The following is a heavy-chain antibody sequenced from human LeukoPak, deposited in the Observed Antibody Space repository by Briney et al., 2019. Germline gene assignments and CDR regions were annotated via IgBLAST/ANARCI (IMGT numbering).Heavy chain of an antibody. CDR2: MNPNSGNT. CDR1: GYTFTGYY. V-gene: IGHV1-8*02. CDR3: ARPLQDIVVVVAATFDAFDI. J-gene: IGHJ3*02. D-gene: IGHD2-15*01. Sequence: GASVKVSCKASGYTFTGYYMHWVRQATGQGLEWMGWMNPNSGNTGYAQKFQGRVTMTRNTSISTAYMELSSLRSEDTAVYYCARPLQDIVVVVAATFDAFDIWGQGTMVTVSS.